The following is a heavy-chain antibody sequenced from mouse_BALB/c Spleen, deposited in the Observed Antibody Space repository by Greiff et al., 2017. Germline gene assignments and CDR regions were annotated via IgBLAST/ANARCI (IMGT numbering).Heavy chain of an antibody. D-gene: IGHD4-1*01. Sequence: EVKLMESGGGLVQPGGSLRLSCATSGFTFPDYYMSWVRQPPGKALEWLGFIRNKANGYTTEYSASVKGRFTISRDNSQSILYLQMNTLRAEDSATYYCARAELAYYAMDYWGQGTSVTVSA. J-gene: IGHJ4*01. V-gene: IGHV7-3*02. CDR2: IRNKANGYTT. CDR1: GFTFPDYY. CDR3: ARAELAYYAMDY.